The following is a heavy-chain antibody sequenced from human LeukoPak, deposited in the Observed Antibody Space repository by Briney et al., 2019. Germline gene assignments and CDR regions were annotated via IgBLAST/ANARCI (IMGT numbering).Heavy chain of an antibody. D-gene: IGHD1-26*01. CDR3: ARVWAMGATGVARWFDP. Sequence: SETLSLTCAVYGGSFSGYYWSWIRQPPGKGLEWIGEINHSGSTNYNPSLKSRVTISVDTSKNQFSLKLSSVTAADTAVYYCARVWAMGATGVARWFDPWGQGTLDTVSS. CDR1: GGSFSGYY. V-gene: IGHV4-34*01. J-gene: IGHJ5*02. CDR2: INHSGST.